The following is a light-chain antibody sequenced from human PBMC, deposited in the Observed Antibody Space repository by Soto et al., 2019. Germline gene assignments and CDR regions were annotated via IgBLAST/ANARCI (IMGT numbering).Light chain of an antibody. CDR2: GTS. V-gene: IGKV3-20*01. CDR1: QWSRTRS. J-gene: IGKJ5*01. Sequence: NVFRRSPSPLPLCQVEMATLSGAEGQWSRTRSLAWYQQRPGQAPRPLIYGTSSRATGIPDRFSGSGSGTDFTLTISRLEPEDFAVYFCQRYGSSPLITFGQGTRLEIK. CDR3: QRYGSSPLIT.